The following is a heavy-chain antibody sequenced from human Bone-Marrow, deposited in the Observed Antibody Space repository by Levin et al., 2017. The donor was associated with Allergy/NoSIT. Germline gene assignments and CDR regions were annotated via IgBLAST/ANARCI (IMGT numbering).Heavy chain of an antibody. Sequence: SVKVSCKASGGTFSSYAISWVRQAPGQGLEWMGGIIPIFGTANYAQKFQGRVTITADKSTSTAYMELSSLRSEDTAVYYCARLSITRVQGVIIGLRAIDIWGQGTMVTVSS. D-gene: IGHD3-10*01. J-gene: IGHJ3*02. CDR3: ARLSITRVQGVIIGLRAIDI. V-gene: IGHV1-69*06. CDR1: GGTFSSYA. CDR2: IIPIFGTA.